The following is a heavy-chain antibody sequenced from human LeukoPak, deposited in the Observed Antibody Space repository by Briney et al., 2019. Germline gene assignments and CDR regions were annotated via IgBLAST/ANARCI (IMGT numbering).Heavy chain of an antibody. J-gene: IGHJ4*02. CDR1: RGSISGYY. CDR3: AREGTTVTHFDY. Sequence: PSETLSLTCTHPRGSISGYYWSSIRQPPGKGLERIGYIYSSGSTNYTPSLQSRVTISGDTSKNQFSLKLSSVTAADTAVYYCAREGTTVTHFDYWGQGTLVTVSS. V-gene: IGHV4-59*01. D-gene: IGHD4-17*01. CDR2: IYSSGST.